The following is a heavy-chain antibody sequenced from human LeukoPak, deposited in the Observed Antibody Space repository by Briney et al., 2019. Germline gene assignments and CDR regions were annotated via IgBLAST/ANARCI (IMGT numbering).Heavy chain of an antibody. CDR2: IIPIFGTA. D-gene: IGHD5-24*01. J-gene: IGHJ5*02. Sequence: SVKVSCKASGGTFSSHAISWVRQDPGQGPEWMGGIIPIFGTANYAQKFQGRVTITADESTSTAYMELSSLRSEDTAVYYCARVMATKTYNWFDPWGQGTLVTVSS. CDR3: ARVMATKTYNWFDP. CDR1: GGTFSSHA. V-gene: IGHV1-69*13.